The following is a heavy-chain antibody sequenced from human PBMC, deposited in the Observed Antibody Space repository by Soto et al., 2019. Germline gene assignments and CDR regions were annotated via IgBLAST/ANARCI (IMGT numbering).Heavy chain of an antibody. CDR1: GFTVSSNY. CDR2: IYSGGST. V-gene: IGHV3-53*04. D-gene: IGHD2-2*01. Sequence: GGSLRLSCAASGFTVSSNYMSWVRQAPGKGLEWVSVIYSGGSTYYADSVKGRFTISRHNSKNTLYLQMNSLRAEDTAVYYCARESDCSSTSCYDRWFDPWGQGTLVTVSS. CDR3: ARESDCSSTSCYDRWFDP. J-gene: IGHJ5*02.